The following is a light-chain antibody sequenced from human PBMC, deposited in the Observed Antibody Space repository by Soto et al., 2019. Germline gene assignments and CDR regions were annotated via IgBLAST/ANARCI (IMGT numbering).Light chain of an antibody. Sequence: QSALTRPASVSGSPGQSITISCTGTSNDVGAYNFVSWYQLHPGEAPKLIIYEVTNRPSGVSERFSGSKSGNTASLTISGLQSEDETDYYCSSYTSLSTVGFGTGNKVTVL. CDR3: SSYTSLSTVG. CDR1: SNDVGAYNF. J-gene: IGLJ1*01. V-gene: IGLV2-14*01. CDR2: EVT.